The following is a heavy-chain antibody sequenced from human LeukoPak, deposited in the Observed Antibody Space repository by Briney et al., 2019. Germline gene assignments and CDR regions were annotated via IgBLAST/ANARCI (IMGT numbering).Heavy chain of an antibody. Sequence: SETLSLTCTVSGGSISSSSYYWGWIRQPPGKGLEWIGSIYYSGSTYYNPSLKSRVTISVDTSKNQFSLKLSSVTAADTAVYYCASHYYDSSGYYYYYYYMDVWGKGTTVTVSS. CDR3: ASHYYDSSGYYYYYYYMDV. CDR2: IYYSGST. CDR1: GGSISSSSYY. J-gene: IGHJ6*03. V-gene: IGHV4-39*07. D-gene: IGHD3-22*01.